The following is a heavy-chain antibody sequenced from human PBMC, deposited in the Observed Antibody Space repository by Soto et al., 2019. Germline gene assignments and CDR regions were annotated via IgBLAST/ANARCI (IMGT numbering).Heavy chain of an antibody. CDR1: GFTFSSYW. V-gene: IGHV3-74*01. D-gene: IGHD6-6*01. CDR2: INSDGSST. Sequence: EVQLVESGGGLVQPEGSLRLSCAASGFTFSSYWMHWIRQAPGKGLVWVSRINSDGSSTNYADSVKGRFTISRDNARNTLFLQMDTLRAEDTAVYYCTRSGSSPYYYGMDVWGQGTTVTVSS. CDR3: TRSGSSPYYYGMDV. J-gene: IGHJ6*02.